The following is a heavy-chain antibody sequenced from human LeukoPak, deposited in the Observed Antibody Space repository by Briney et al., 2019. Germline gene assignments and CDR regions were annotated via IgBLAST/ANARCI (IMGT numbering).Heavy chain of an antibody. CDR1: GFTFSSFW. D-gene: IGHD3-10*01. J-gene: IGHJ4*02. Sequence: GGSLILSCAASGFTFSSFWMHWVRQAPGKGLVWVSHTNSDGSTTDYADSVRGRFTISRDNAKNTLYLHMNSLTVEDTAVYYCGRGMRDYHGLDYWGQGILVTVSS. CDR3: GRGMRDYHGLDY. CDR2: TNSDGSTT. V-gene: IGHV3-74*01.